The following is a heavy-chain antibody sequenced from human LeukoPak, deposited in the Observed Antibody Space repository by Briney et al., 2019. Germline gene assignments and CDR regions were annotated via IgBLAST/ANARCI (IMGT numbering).Heavy chain of an antibody. V-gene: IGHV1-2*02. CDR2: INPKSGGRDT. D-gene: IGHD2-21*01. Sequence: ASVKVSCKASGYSFTDYYIHWVRQAPGQGPEWMGWINPKSGGRDTNYAQKFRGRVTMTTDTSISTAYMELSRLRSDDTAVYFCAKGHYDGDHPHYDGGSVDSWGQGTHITVSS. J-gene: IGHJ4*02. CDR3: AKGHYDGDHPHYDGGSVDS. CDR1: GYSFTDYY.